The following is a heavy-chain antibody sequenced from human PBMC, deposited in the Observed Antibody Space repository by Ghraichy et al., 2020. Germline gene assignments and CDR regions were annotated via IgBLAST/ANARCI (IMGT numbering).Heavy chain of an antibody. V-gene: IGHV3-30*02. CDR1: GFTFNTYG. D-gene: IGHD6-19*01. J-gene: IGHJ4*02. Sequence: GGSLRLSCAASGFTFNTYGMHWVRQAPGKGLEWVASIRFDGTNKYYADSVKGRFAISRDNFKNTLYLQVSSLRAEDTAVYFCAGESYSSGWYVGYFDYWCQGTLVTVSS. CDR2: IRFDGTNK. CDR3: AGESYSSGWYVGYFDY.